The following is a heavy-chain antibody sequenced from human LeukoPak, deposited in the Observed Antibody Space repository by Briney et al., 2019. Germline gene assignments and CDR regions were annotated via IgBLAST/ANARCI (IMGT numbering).Heavy chain of an antibody. D-gene: IGHD6-6*01. CDR1: GYTFTTYC. J-gene: IGHJ4*02. CDR3: ARTAARRFDY. Sequence: ASVKVSCKASGYTFTTYCIHWVRQAPGQGLEWMGIINPTGGSTTYAQKFQGRVTMTRDTSTSTVYMELSSLRSDDTAVYYCARTAARRFDYWGQGTLVTVSS. CDR2: INPTGGST. V-gene: IGHV1-46*01.